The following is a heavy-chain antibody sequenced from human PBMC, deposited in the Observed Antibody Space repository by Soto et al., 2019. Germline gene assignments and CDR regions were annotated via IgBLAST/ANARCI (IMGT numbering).Heavy chain of an antibody. CDR2: ISSTTNYI. J-gene: IGHJ4*02. CDR1: GFTFSSHS. V-gene: IGHV3-21*01. Sequence: EVQLVESGGGLVKPGGSLRLSCAASGFTFSSHSMNWVRRAPGKGLEWASSISSTTNYIYYADSVRGRFTISRDNAKDSLFLQMNSLRAEDTAVYYCARVKVLSEYGSGCYYLDYWGQGTLVTVSS. D-gene: IGHD3-10*01. CDR3: ARVKVLSEYGSGCYYLDY.